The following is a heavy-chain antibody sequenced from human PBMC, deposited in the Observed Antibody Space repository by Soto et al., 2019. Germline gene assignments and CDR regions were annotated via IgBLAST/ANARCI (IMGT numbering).Heavy chain of an antibody. J-gene: IGHJ6*02. CDR2: IYYSGST. CDR3: AISIAAAQGYYYYGMDV. V-gene: IGHV4-59*01. D-gene: IGHD6-13*01. Sequence: SETLSLTCTVSGGSISSYYWSWIRQPPGKGLEWIGYIYYSGSTNYNPSLKSRVTISVDTSKNQFSLKLSSVTAADTAVYCCAISIAAAQGYYYYGMDVWGQGTTVTVSS. CDR1: GGSISSYY.